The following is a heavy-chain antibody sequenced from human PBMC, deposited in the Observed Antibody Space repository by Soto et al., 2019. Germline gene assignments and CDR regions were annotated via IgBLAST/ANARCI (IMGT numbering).Heavy chain of an antibody. Sequence: QVQLVESGGGVVQPGRSLRLSCAASGFTFSSYAMHWVRQAPGKGLEWVAVISYDGSNKYYADSVKGRFTISRDNSKNTLYLQMNSLRAEDTAVYYCARAERGAVAGMGPFDYWGQGTLVTVSS. V-gene: IGHV3-30-3*01. CDR3: ARAERGAVAGMGPFDY. CDR2: ISYDGSNK. J-gene: IGHJ4*02. D-gene: IGHD6-19*01. CDR1: GFTFSSYA.